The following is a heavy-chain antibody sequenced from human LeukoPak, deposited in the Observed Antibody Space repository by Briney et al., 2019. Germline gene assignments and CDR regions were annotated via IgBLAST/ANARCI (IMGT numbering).Heavy chain of an antibody. J-gene: IGHJ3*02. Sequence: GESLKISCKGSGYSFTSYWIGWVRQMPGKGLEWMGIIYPGDSDTRYSPSFQGQVTISADKSISTAYLQWSSLKASDTAMYYCAIPYCGGDCYSPLNAFDIWGQGTMVTVSS. CDR1: GYSFTSYW. D-gene: IGHD2-21*02. CDR2: IYPGDSDT. V-gene: IGHV5-51*01. CDR3: AIPYCGGDCYSPLNAFDI.